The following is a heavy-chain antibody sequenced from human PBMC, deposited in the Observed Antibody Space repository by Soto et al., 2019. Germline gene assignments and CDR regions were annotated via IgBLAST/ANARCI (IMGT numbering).Heavy chain of an antibody. V-gene: IGHV5-51*01. J-gene: IGHJ4*02. CDR2: IYPGDSDT. CDR1: GYSFTSYW. CDR3: ARQSLTRPYSSSWRYFDY. Sequence: PGESLKISCKGSGYSFTSYWIGWVRQMPGKGLEWMGIIYPGDSDTRYSPSFQGQVTISADKSISTAYLQWSSLKASDTAMYYCARQSLTRPYSSSWRYFDYWGQGTLVTVSS. D-gene: IGHD6-13*01.